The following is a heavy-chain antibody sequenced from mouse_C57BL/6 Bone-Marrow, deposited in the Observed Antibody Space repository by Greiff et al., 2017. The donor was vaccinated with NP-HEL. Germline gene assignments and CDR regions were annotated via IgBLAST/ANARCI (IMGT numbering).Heavy chain of an antibody. Sequence: VKLMVSGAELMKPGASVQLSCQATGYTFPGYWIEWVKQRPGHGLEWIGEILPGSGRTNYNEKFKGKATLTADTSSNTAYMQLSSLTTEDTAIYYCARYDCLYYFDDWGQGTTLTDSS. CDR3: ARYDCLYYFDD. J-gene: IGHJ2*01. V-gene: IGHV1-9*01. CDR1: GYTFPGYW. CDR2: ILPGSGRT. D-gene: IGHD2-4*01.